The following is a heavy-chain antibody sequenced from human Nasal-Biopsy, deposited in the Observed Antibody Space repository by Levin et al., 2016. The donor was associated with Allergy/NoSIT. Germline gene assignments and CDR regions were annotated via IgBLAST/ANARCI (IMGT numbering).Heavy chain of an antibody. CDR3: TACQLPAFRLHGGGDY. J-gene: IGHJ4*02. D-gene: IGHD4-11*01. Sequence: ASVKVSCKTSESTFNSYSFSWVREVPGQGLEWMGWITTFNGKTNYAQKFQGRVTMTTDTSTTTAYMELRGLQSDDTGIYYCTACQLPAFRLHGGGDYWGQGTLVTVSS. CDR1: ESTFNSYS. CDR2: ITTFNGKT. V-gene: IGHV1-18*01.